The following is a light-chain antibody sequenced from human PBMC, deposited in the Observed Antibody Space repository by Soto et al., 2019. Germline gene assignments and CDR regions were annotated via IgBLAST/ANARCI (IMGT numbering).Light chain of an antibody. CDR2: GAS. J-gene: IGKJ1*01. CDR3: QQSYTTPWT. Sequence: DIQMTQSPSSLSASVGDRVTITCRASQSISTYLNWFQQKPGKAPKLLIYGASSLQSGVPSRFSGRGSGTDFTLTIIRLQPEDFATYYCQQSYTTPWTYGQGTKVEVK. CDR1: QSISTY. V-gene: IGKV1-39*01.